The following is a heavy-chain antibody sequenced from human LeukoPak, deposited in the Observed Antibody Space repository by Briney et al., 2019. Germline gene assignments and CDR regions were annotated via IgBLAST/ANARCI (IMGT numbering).Heavy chain of an antibody. Sequence: PGGSLRLSCAASGFTFSNYWMIWVRQAPGKGLEWVGNIKQDGSEKRYADSVRGRFSISRDNAQTSLYLQMNSLRAEGTAVYYCAGASDPWLQLTWGQGTLVTVSS. CDR3: AGASDPWLQLT. CDR2: IKQDGSEK. J-gene: IGHJ5*02. CDR1: GFTFSNYW. D-gene: IGHD5-24*01. V-gene: IGHV3-7*05.